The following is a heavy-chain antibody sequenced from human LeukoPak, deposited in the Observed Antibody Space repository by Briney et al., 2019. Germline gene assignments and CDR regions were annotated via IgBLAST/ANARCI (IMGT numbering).Heavy chain of an antibody. J-gene: IGHJ6*02. D-gene: IGHD2-15*01. CDR1: GYTFTSYG. V-gene: IGHV1-3*01. CDR3: AREVGYCSGGSCYLVGMDV. CDR2: INAGNGNT. Sequence: ASVKVSCKASGYTFTSYGISWVRQAPGQRLEWMGWINAGNGNTKYSQKFQGRVTITRDTSASTAYMELSSLRSEDTAVYYCAREVGYCSGGSCYLVGMDVWGQGTTVTVSS.